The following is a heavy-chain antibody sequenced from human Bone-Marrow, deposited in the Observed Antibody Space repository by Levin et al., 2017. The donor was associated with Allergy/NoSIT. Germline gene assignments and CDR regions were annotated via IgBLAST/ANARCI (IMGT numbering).Heavy chain of an antibody. Sequence: GGSLRLSCAASGFSFTNAEAWMSWVRQAPGKGLEWIGRIRSETDGGTTEYAAPVRGRFTISRDDSKNTLFLQMTSLKTDDTGLYYCTRDRHYGDFDGGLDYWGQGTLVTVSS. CDR1: GFSFTNAEAW. J-gene: IGHJ4*02. CDR3: TRDRHYGDFDGGLDY. V-gene: IGHV3-15*05. D-gene: IGHD4-17*01. CDR2: IRSETDGGTT.